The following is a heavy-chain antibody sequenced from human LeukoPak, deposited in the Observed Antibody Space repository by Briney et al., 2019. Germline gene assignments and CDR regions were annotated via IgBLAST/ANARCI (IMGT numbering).Heavy chain of an antibody. CDR2: IYYSGST. V-gene: IGHV4-59*01. Sequence: SETLSLTCTVSGGSISSYYWSWIRQPPGKGLEWIGYIYYSGSTNYNPSLRSRVTISVDTSKNQFSLKLSSVTAADTAVYYCARAFGYCSSTSCSNWFDPWGQGTLVTVSS. D-gene: IGHD2-2*01. J-gene: IGHJ5*02. CDR3: ARAFGYCSSTSCSNWFDP. CDR1: GGSISSYY.